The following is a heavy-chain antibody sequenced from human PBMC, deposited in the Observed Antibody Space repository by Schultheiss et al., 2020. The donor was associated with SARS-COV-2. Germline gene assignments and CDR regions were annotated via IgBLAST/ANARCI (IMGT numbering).Heavy chain of an antibody. V-gene: IGHV4-31*03. CDR1: GGSISSGGYY. CDR3: ARRSTTSVVMDV. CDR2: IYYSGST. J-gene: IGHJ6*02. D-gene: IGHD2/OR15-2a*01. Sequence: SETLSLTCTVSGGSISSGGYYWSWIRQHPGKGLEWIGYIYYSGSTYYNPSLKSRVTISVDTSKNQFSLKLSSVTAADTAVYYCARRSTTSVVMDVWGQGTTVTVSS.